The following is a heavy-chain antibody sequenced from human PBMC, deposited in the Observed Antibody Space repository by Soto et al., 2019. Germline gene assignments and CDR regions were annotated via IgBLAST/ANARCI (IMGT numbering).Heavy chain of an antibody. CDR2: ISSSGSTA. J-gene: IGHJ4*02. V-gene: IGHV3-48*03. D-gene: IGHD3-10*01. CDR1: VFTFSRFE. CDR3: TRAAWFPYSSFY. Sequence: PWGSLRLSCSASVFTFSRFELHWFRQAPGKGLEWISYISSSGSTAYYASSVEGRFTISRDNANNSVYLQMDSLRAEDTALYYCTRAAWFPYSSFYWGQGALVTVSS.